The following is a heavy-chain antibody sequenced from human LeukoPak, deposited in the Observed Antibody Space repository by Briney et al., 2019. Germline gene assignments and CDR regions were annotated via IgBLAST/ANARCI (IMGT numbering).Heavy chain of an antibody. Sequence: GGSLRLSCSASGFTFGSSAMNWVRQAPGKGLEWVSSINNVGSHIYYADSVRGRFTISRDNAENSVHLQMDSLRAEDTAVYYCARDPTQYLRYGYFDSWGQGALVTVSS. J-gene: IGHJ4*02. CDR2: INNVGSHI. D-gene: IGHD3-9*01. CDR1: GFTFGSSA. V-gene: IGHV3-21*01. CDR3: ARDPTQYLRYGYFDS.